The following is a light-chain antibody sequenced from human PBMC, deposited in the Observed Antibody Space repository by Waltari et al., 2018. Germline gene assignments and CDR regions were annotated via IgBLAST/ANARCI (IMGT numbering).Light chain of an antibody. V-gene: IGKV3-20*01. CDR1: QGVGKY. CDR2: HTS. Sequence: EIVLPQSPGTLPLSPGETATPPCRASQGVGKYLAWYQQRPGQAPRLLLYHTSIRATGIPDRFSGSGYGTDFSLTISRLEPEDFAVYYCQKYDFLPATFGQGTTVEIK. CDR3: QKYDFLPAT. J-gene: IGKJ1*01.